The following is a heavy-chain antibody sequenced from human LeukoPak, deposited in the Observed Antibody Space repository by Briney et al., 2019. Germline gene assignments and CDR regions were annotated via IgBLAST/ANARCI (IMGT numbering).Heavy chain of an antibody. J-gene: IGHJ1*01. D-gene: IGHD3-10*01. V-gene: IGHV1-3*03. CDR1: GYTFTSYA. CDR2: INAGNGNT. Sequence: ASVKVSCKASGYTFTSYAMHWVRQAPGQRLEWMGWINAGNGNTKYSQEFQGRVTITRDTSASTAYMELSSLSSEDMAVYYCARGAFGELNAAEYFQHWGQGTLVTVSS. CDR3: ARGAFGELNAAEYFQH.